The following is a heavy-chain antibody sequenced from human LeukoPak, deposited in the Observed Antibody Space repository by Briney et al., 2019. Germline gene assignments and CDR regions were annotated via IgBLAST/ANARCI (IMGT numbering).Heavy chain of an antibody. D-gene: IGHD2-15*01. J-gene: IGHJ3*02. CDR2: IYYRGST. Sequence: SETLSLTCTVSGGSISSYYWSWIRQPPGKGLEWIGNIYYRGSTNYKPSLNSRVTMSADTSKNQFSLNLSSVTAADTAVYYCARDREYCSGGSCYNAFDIWGQGTMVTVSS. V-gene: IGHV4-59*01. CDR1: GGSISSYY. CDR3: ARDREYCSGGSCYNAFDI.